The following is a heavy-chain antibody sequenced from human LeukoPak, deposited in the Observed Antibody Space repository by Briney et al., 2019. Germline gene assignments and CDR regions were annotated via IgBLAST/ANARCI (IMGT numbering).Heavy chain of an antibody. V-gene: IGHV3-30*03. D-gene: IGHD1-26*01. Sequence: GGSLRLSCAASGFTFSSYGMHWVRQAPGKGLEWVAVISYDGSNKYYADSVKGRFTISRDNSKNTLYLQMNSLRAEDTAVYYCARDFSGSHSVDYWGQGTLVTVSS. CDR2: ISYDGSNK. CDR1: GFTFSSYG. CDR3: ARDFSGSHSVDY. J-gene: IGHJ4*02.